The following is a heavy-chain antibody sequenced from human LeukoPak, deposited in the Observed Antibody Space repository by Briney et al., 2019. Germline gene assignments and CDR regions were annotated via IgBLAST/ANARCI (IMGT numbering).Heavy chain of an antibody. D-gene: IGHD3-3*01. CDR1: GFIVSSNY. CDR2: ISSSSSTI. V-gene: IGHV3-48*01. J-gene: IGHJ4*02. CDR3: ARDGQGYFGVVTGSFDY. Sequence: PGGSLRLSCAVSGFIVSSNYMTWVRQAPGKGLEWVSYISSSSSTIYYADSVKGRFTISRDNAKNSLYLQMNSLRAEDTAVYYCARDGQGYFGVVTGSFDYWGQGTLVTVSS.